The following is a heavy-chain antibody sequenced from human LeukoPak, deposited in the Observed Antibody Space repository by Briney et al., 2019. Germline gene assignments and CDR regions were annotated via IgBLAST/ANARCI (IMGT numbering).Heavy chain of an antibody. CDR2: ISAYNGNT. Sequence: ASVKVSCKASGYTFSIYTITWVRQAPGQGLEWLGWISAYNGNTKYAQNLQGRVTMTTDTSTSTAYMELGSLRSDDTAVYYCARAGYYDRSGYYTAPLDSWGQGTLVTVSS. D-gene: IGHD3-22*01. CDR3: ARAGYYDRSGYYTAPLDS. CDR1: GYTFSIYT. J-gene: IGHJ4*02. V-gene: IGHV1-18*01.